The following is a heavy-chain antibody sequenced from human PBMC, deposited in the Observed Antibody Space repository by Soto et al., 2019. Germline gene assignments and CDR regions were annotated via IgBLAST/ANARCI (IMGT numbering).Heavy chain of an antibody. V-gene: IGHV3-11*05. CDR1: GFTFKDYY. CDR2: ISGSGSDP. Sequence: QVQLVESGGNLVQPGGSLRLSCVASGFTFKDYYMTWFRQAPGKGLEFVSYISGSGSDPTYADSVKGRFTISRDNAKNSLYLQMNNLRAEDTAVYYCARPTRFPGDWGQETLVTVSS. J-gene: IGHJ4*02. CDR3: ARPTRFPGD. D-gene: IGHD3-16*01.